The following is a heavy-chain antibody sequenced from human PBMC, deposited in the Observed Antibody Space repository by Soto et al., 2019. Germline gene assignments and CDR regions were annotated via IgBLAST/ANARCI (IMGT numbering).Heavy chain of an antibody. CDR2: ISTYNGNT. CDR3: GRDLYQSVFYYGMDV. V-gene: IGHV1-18*01. CDR1: GYTFTSYG. Sequence: QVQLMQSGAEVKKPGASVKVSCKASGYTFTSYGISWVRQAPGQGLEWMGWISTYNGNTNYAQKLQGRATMTTETSTSTAYMELRSLRSDDTAVYYCGRDLYQSVFYYGMDVWGQGTTVTVSS. J-gene: IGHJ6*02. D-gene: IGHD2-2*01.